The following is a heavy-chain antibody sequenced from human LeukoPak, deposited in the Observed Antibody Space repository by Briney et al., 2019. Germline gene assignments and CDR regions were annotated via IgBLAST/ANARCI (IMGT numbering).Heavy chain of an antibody. CDR1: GYTLTELS. CDR2: FDPEDGET. Sequence: ASVKVSCKVSGYTLTELSMHWVRQAPGKGLEWMGGFDPEDGETIYAQKFQGRVTMTEDTSTDTAYMELSSLRSEDTAVYYCATLVVVAATHWFDPWGQGTLVTVSS. D-gene: IGHD2-15*01. V-gene: IGHV1-24*01. CDR3: ATLVVVAATHWFDP. J-gene: IGHJ5*02.